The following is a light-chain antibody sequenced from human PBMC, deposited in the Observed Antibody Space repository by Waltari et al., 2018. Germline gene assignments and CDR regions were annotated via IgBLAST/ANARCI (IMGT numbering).Light chain of an antibody. CDR3: QTWATGIQV. J-gene: IGLJ2*01. V-gene: IGLV4-69*01. CDR2: LNSDGSH. Sequence: QLVLTQSPSASASLGASVKLTCPLSSGHTNYAIAWHQQQPEKGPRYLMKLNSDGSHTKGDGIPDRFSGSSSGAERYLTISSLQSEDEADYYCQTWATGIQVFGGGTKLTVL. CDR1: SGHTNYA.